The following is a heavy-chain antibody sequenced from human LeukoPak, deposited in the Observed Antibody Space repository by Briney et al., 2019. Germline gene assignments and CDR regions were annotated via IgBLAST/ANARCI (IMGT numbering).Heavy chain of an antibody. V-gene: IGHV3-23*01. CDR3: AKDLYGDYHAVGY. Sequence: SGGSLRLSCAASGFTFSSYAMSWVRQAPGKGLEWFSAISGSGGSTYYADSVKGRFTISRDNSKNTLYLQMNSLRAEDTAVYYCAKDLYGDYHAVGYWGQGTLVTVSS. J-gene: IGHJ4*02. CDR2: ISGSGGST. D-gene: IGHD4-17*01. CDR1: GFTFSSYA.